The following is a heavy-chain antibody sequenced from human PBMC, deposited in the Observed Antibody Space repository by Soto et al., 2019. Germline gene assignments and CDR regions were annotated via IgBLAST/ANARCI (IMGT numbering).Heavy chain of an antibody. D-gene: IGHD3-10*01. V-gene: IGHV1-3*01. CDR3: ARGASLWFGDHFDY. Sequence: QVQLVQSGAEVKKPGASVKVSCKASGYTFTSYAMHWVRQAPGQRLEWMGWINAGNGNTKYSQKFQGRVTIPSYTSXSTAYMELSSLRSEDTAVYYCARGASLWFGDHFDYWGQGTLVTVSS. CDR2: INAGNGNT. CDR1: GYTFTSYA. J-gene: IGHJ4*02.